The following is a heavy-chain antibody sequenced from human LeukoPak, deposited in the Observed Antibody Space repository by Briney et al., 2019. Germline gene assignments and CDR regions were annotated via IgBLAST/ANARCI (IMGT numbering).Heavy chain of an antibody. J-gene: IGHJ3*02. CDR2: ISWNSGSI. V-gene: IGHV3-9*01. D-gene: IGHD3-3*01. CDR3: ARGAYYDFWSGDAFDI. CDR1: GFTFDDYA. Sequence: GRSLRLSCAASGFTFDDYAMHWVRQAPGKGLEWVSGISWNSGSIGYADSVKGRFTISRDNAKNSLYLQMNSLRAEDTALYYCARGAYYDFWSGDAFDIWGQGTMVTVSS.